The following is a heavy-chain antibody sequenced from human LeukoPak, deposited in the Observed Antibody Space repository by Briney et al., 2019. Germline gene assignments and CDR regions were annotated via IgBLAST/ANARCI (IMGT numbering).Heavy chain of an antibody. CDR1: GFTFSDYY. D-gene: IGHD5-18*01. J-gene: IGHJ4*02. V-gene: IGHV3-23*01. CDR3: AKDDRIQTRRYSYNY. CDR2: ISGSGGST. Sequence: PGGSLRLSCAASGFTFSDYYMSWIRQAPGKGLEWVSVISGSGGSTSYADSVKGRFTISRDNSMNTLYLQMNSLRAEDTAVYYCAKDDRIQTRRYSYNYWGQGTLVTVSS.